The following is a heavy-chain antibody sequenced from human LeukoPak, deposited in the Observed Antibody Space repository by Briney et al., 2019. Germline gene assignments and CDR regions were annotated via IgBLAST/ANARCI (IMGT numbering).Heavy chain of an antibody. CDR3: VRPYSSSWSIDY. CDR2: IYSGGNT. Sequence: GGSLRLSCAASGFISSTYAMSWVRQAPGKGLEWVSVIYSGGNTYYADSVKGRFTISRDNSKNTLFLQMNSLRVEDTAVYYCVRPYSSSWSIDYWGQGTLVTVSS. J-gene: IGHJ4*02. CDR1: GFISSTYA. D-gene: IGHD6-13*01. V-gene: IGHV3-53*01.